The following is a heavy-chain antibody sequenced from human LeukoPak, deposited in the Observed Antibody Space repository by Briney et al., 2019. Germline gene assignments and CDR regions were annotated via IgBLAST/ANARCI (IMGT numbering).Heavy chain of an antibody. V-gene: IGHV3-7*01. CDR2: IKQDGSEK. D-gene: IGHD6-19*01. CDR1: GFTFSSYW. CDR3: ARDGEYSSGWFPYYYYGMDV. Sequence: PGGSLRLSCAASGFTFSSYWMSWVRQAPGKGLEWVANIKQDGSEKYYVDSVKGRFTISRDNAKNSLYLQMNSLRAEDTAVYYCARDGEYSSGWFPYYYYGMDVWGQGTTVTVSS. J-gene: IGHJ6*02.